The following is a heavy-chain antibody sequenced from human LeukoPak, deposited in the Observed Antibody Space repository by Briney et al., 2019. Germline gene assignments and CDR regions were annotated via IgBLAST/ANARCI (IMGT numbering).Heavy chain of an antibody. D-gene: IGHD3-10*01. J-gene: IGHJ4*02. CDR3: ARHYSGTPYYFDY. CDR1: GGPLSSYY. V-gene: IGHV4-59*08. CDR2: IYYSGST. Sequence: SETLSHTCTVSGGPLSSYYWSWLRQPPGKGLEWIGYIYYSGSTNYNPSLKSRVTISVDTSKNQFSLKLSSVTAADTAVYYCARHYSGTPYYFDYWGQGTLVTVS.